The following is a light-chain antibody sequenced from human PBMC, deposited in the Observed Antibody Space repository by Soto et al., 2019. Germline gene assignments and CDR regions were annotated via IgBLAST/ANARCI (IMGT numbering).Light chain of an antibody. CDR2: DVS. Sequence: QSALTQPASVSGSPGQSITFSCTGTSNDIGGYNYVSWYQQHPGKAPKLMIFDVSNRPSGVSYRFSGSKSGNTASLTISGLPAEDEADYYCSSYTSSSTLLFGGGPKLTVL. V-gene: IGLV2-14*01. J-gene: IGLJ2*01. CDR3: SSYTSSSTLL. CDR1: SNDIGGYNY.